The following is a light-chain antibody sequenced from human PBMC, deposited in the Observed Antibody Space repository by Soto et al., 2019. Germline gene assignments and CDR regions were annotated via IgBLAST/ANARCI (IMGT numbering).Light chain of an antibody. Sequence: ISMRSPPSTLPASGVDIVSRTFRASQSISTGLAWYQQKPGKAPNLLIYKASYLASGVPSRFSGGGSGTEFTLTISSLQTDDFATYYCQQYSSYWTFGQGTMVDI. CDR1: QSISTG. CDR2: KAS. CDR3: QQYSSYWT. V-gene: IGKV1-5*03. J-gene: IGKJ1*01.